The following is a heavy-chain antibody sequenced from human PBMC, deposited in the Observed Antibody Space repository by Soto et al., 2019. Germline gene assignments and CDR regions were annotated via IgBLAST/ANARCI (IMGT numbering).Heavy chain of an antibody. V-gene: IGHV1-24*01. CDR1: GYTLTELS. Sequence: ASVKVSCKVSGYTLTELSMHWVRQAPGKGLEWMGGFDPEDGETIYAQKFQGRVTMTEDTSTDTAYMELSSLRSEDTAVYYCATPSSGWYQGAAFDIWGQGTMVTVSS. J-gene: IGHJ3*02. D-gene: IGHD6-19*01. CDR2: FDPEDGET. CDR3: ATPSSGWYQGAAFDI.